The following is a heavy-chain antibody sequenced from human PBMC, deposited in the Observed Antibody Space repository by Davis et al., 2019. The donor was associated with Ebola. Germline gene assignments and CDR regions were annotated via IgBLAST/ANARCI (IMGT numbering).Heavy chain of an antibody. Sequence: PGGSLRLSCTPSGFSVRDYSMNWVRQAPGKGLEWVSSISSRSTYIYYADSLKGRFTVSRDNAKKSLFLQMDNLRAEDTAVYFCARDRYSSSPIAYGMDVWGQGTTVTVSS. J-gene: IGHJ6*02. CDR1: GFSVRDYS. CDR2: ISSRSTYI. D-gene: IGHD6-6*01. V-gene: IGHV3-21*01. CDR3: ARDRYSSSPIAYGMDV.